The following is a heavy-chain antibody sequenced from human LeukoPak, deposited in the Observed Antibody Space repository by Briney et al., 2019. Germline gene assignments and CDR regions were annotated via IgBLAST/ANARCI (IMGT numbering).Heavy chain of an antibody. CDR3: AKCGAASRTTCQESAFDM. V-gene: IGHV3-23*01. D-gene: IGHD1-14*01. CDR1: GFTFSSYA. CDR2: INGSGDRT. Sequence: PGKSLRLSCAASGFTFSSYAMHWVRQTPGKGLEWVSDINGSGDRTFHADPVKGRFTISRDNSKNTLYLEMNSLRAEDTAVYYCAKCGAASRTTCQESAFDMWGQGTMVTVSS. J-gene: IGHJ3*02.